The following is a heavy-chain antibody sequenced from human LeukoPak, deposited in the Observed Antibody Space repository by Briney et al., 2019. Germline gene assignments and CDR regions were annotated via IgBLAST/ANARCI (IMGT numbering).Heavy chain of an antibody. CDR1: GFTFSDHF. CDR3: AKGRRWLQFLDAFDI. D-gene: IGHD5-24*01. V-gene: IGHV3-30*18. Sequence: GGSLRLSCAASGFTFSDHFMDWVRQAPGKGLEWVAVISYDGSNKYYADSVKGRFTISRDNSKNTLYLQMNSLRAEDTAVYYCAKGRRWLQFLDAFDIWGQGTMVTVSS. CDR2: ISYDGSNK. J-gene: IGHJ3*02.